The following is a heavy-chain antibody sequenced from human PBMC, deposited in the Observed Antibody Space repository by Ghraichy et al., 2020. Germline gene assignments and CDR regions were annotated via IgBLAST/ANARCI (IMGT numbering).Heavy chain of an antibody. Sequence: SETLSLTCTVSGGSISSYYWGWIRQPPGKGLEWIGYISTSGVTNYNPSLRSRVTISVDTSKNQFSLKLRSVTAADTAVYYCGSLGGTYDYWGQGTLVTVSA. CDR1: GGSISSYY. V-gene: IGHV4-59*01. J-gene: IGHJ4*02. CDR2: ISTSGVT. D-gene: IGHD3-16*01. CDR3: GSLGGTYDY.